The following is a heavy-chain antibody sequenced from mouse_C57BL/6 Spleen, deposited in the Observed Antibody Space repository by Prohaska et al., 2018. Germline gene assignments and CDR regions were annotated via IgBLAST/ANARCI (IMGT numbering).Heavy chain of an antibody. CDR2: INPNNGGT. D-gene: IGHD2-4*01. V-gene: IGHV1-26*01. Sequence: EVQLQQSGPELVKPGASVKISCKASGYTFTDYYMNWVKQSHGKSLEWIGDINPNNGGTSHNQKFKGKATLTVDKSSSTAYMELRSLTSEDSAVYYCAKDYDDSWFAYWGQGTLVTVSA. J-gene: IGHJ3*01. CDR3: AKDYDDSWFAY. CDR1: GYTFTDYY.